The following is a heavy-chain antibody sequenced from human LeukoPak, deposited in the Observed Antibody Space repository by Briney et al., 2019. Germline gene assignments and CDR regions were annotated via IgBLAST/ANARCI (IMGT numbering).Heavy chain of an antibody. D-gene: IGHD4/OR15-4a*01. V-gene: IGHV3-48*01. Sequence: WGSLRLSCAASGFTFSSYSINWVRQVPGKGLEWVSHISSSSSTIYYADSVKGRFTISRDNARNSLYLQMNSLRAEDTAVYYCARRAGAYSDPYDYWGQGTLVTVSS. J-gene: IGHJ4*02. CDR1: GFTFSSYS. CDR2: ISSSSSTI. CDR3: ARRAGAYSDPYDY.